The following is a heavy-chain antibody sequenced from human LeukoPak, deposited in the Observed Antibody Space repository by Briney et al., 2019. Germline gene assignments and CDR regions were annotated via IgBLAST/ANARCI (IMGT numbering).Heavy chain of an antibody. CDR3: ARGGYGTSWSHFDY. D-gene: IGHD6-13*01. J-gene: IGHJ4*02. V-gene: IGHV3-21*01. Sequence: GGSLRLSCAASGFTFSSYSMNWVRQAPGKGLEWVSSISRTSDYIYYADSLKGRFTISRGNAKNSLYLQMNSLSAEDTAMYYCARGGYGTSWSHFDYWGQGTLVTVSS. CDR2: ISRTSDYI. CDR1: GFTFSSYS.